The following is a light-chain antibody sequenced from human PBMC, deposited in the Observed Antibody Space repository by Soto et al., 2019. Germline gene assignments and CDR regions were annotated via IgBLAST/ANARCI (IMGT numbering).Light chain of an antibody. Sequence: EIVMTQSPATLSVSPGERATLSCRASQSVSSNLAWYQQKPGQAPRLLIYGASTMATGIPARSSGSGSGTEFTLTISSLQSEDFAVYYCQQYNNWPPLTFGQGTKV. CDR2: GAS. V-gene: IGKV3-15*01. J-gene: IGKJ1*01. CDR1: QSVSSN. CDR3: QQYNNWPPLT.